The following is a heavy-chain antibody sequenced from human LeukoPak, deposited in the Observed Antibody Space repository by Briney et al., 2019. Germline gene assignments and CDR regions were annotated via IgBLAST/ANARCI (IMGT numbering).Heavy chain of an antibody. CDR1: GFTFGDYW. J-gene: IGHJ4*02. CDR2: IKQDGSEK. V-gene: IGHV3-7*03. CDR3: ARVYGENYFDY. Sequence: GGPLRLSCVGSGFTFGDYWMSWVRQAPGKGPEWVANIKQDGSEKYYVDSVKGRFTISRDNSKNTLYLQMNSLRAEDTAVYYCARVYGENYFDYWGQGTLVTVSS. D-gene: IGHD2/OR15-2a*01.